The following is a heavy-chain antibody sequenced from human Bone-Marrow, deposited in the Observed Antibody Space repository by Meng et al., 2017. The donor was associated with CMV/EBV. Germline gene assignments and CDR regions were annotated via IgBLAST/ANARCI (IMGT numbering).Heavy chain of an antibody. V-gene: IGHV3-30*04. Sequence: GGSLRLSCATSGFTFSSYAMHWVRQAPGKGLEWVATISYDGNSEYYADSVKGRFTISRDNSKDTLFVQMNSLRAEDRAVYYCAKDEDVGATTGYFDYWGQGTLVTAPQ. CDR1: GFTFSSYA. CDR2: ISYDGNSE. J-gene: IGHJ4*02. CDR3: AKDEDVGATTGYFDY. D-gene: IGHD1-26*01.